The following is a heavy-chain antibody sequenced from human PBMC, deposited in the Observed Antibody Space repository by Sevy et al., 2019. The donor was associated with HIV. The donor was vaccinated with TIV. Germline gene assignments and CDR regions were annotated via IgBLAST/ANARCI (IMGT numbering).Heavy chain of an antibody. CDR2: ISNSDNTI. CDR1: GFRFSDYY. CDR3: ARPQPPYSSGRYPYFDY. V-gene: IGHV3-11*01. Sequence: GGSLRLSCAASGFRFSDYYMSWVRQAPGKGLEWISYISNSDNTIDYTDSVKGRFTISRDNAKNSLYLQMNSLRVEDTAVYYCARPQPPYSSGRYPYFDYWGQGTLVTVSS. J-gene: IGHJ4*02. D-gene: IGHD6-19*01.